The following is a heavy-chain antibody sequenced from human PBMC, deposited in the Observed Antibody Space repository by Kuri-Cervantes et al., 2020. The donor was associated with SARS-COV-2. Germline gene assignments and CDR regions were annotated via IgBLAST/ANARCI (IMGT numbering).Heavy chain of an antibody. J-gene: IGHJ5*02. CDR2: IYSGGNT. CDR1: GFTFGDYA. Sequence: GESLKISCTASGFTFGDYAMSWVRQAPGKGLEWVSVIYSGGNTDYADSVKGRFTISRDNSKNTLYLQMNSLGAEDTAVYYCAKDGTLGYCSGGSCYFGDWFDPWGQGTLVTVSS. CDR3: AKDGTLGYCSGGSCYFGDWFDP. D-gene: IGHD2-15*01. V-gene: IGHV3-23*03.